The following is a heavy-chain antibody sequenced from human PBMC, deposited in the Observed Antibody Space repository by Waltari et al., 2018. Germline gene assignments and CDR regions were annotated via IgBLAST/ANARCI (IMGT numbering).Heavy chain of an antibody. CDR3: ARSRRGDYYDPSSH. V-gene: IGHV3-21*01. D-gene: IGHD3-16*01. CDR2: ISMSGNII. J-gene: IGHJ4*02. Sequence: VASGGKVVKPGGSLRPSCTSSGYFFSTFGLNWFRLAPGKGLEWVATISMSGNIIFYGQSVEGRFTISRDNAKKSVFLQMNSLRADDTAIYYCARSRRGDYYDPSSHWGQGTLVTVSS. CDR1: GYFFSTFG.